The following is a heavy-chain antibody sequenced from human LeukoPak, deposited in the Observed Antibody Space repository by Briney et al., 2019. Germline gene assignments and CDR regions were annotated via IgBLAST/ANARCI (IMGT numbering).Heavy chain of an antibody. CDR2: IYYSGST. D-gene: IGHD5-24*01. V-gene: IGHV4-59*01. Sequence: SETLSLTCTVSGGSMSNYYWSWIRQPPGKGLEWIGYIYYSGSTNYNPSLKSRVTISVDTSRNQFSLKLTSLTAADTAVYYCARGAMATTPFFDYWGQGTLVTVSS. CDR1: GGSMSNYY. J-gene: IGHJ4*02. CDR3: ARGAMATTPFFDY.